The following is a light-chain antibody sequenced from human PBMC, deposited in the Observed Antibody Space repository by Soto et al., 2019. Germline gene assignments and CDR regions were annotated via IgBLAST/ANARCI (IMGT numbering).Light chain of an antibody. CDR3: QQSYSTPPWT. V-gene: IGKV1-39*01. CDR2: AES. J-gene: IGKJ1*01. CDR1: QSIVTY. Sequence: DIQMTQSPSSLSASVGDRVTITCRASQSIVTYLNWYLQKPGKAPKLLIYAESNLQSGVPSRFSGSGSGTDFTLTISSLQPEDFATYFCQQSYSTPPWTFGQGTKVDIK.